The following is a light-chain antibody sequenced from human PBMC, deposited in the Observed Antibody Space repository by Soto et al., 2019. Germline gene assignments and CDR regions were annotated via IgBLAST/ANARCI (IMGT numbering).Light chain of an antibody. CDR3: QQYGSSPLVT. Sequence: EIVLTQSPGTLSLSPGERATLSCRASQSVSSSYLAWYQPKPGQAPRLLIYGASSRATGIPDRFSGSGSGTEFTVTISSLEPEDFAVYYCQQYGSSPLVTFGQGTKVEIK. J-gene: IGKJ1*01. V-gene: IGKV3-20*01. CDR1: QSVSSSY. CDR2: GAS.